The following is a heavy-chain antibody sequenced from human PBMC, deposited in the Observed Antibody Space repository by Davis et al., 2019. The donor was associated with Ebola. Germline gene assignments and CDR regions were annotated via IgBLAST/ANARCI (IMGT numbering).Heavy chain of an antibody. CDR2: IIPIFGTA. D-gene: IGHD5-12*01. CDR3: ARGRSMVATQVGLRY. V-gene: IGHV1-69*06. J-gene: IGHJ4*02. Sequence: SVKVSCKASGGTFSSYAISWVRQAPGQGLEWMGGIIPIFGTANYAQKFQGRVTITADKSTSTAYMELRSLRSDDTAVYYCARGRSMVATQVGLRYWGQGTLVTVSS. CDR1: GGTFSSYA.